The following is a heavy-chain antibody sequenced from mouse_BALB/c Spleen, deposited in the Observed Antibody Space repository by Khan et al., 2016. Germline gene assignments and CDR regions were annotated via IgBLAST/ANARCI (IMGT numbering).Heavy chain of an antibody. CDR3: ARYRYYYSSSKYFDV. CDR2: INTYTGEP. J-gene: IGHJ1*01. V-gene: IGHV9-3-1*01. CDR1: GYTFTNYG. D-gene: IGHD1-1*01. Sequence: QIQLVQSGPELKKPGETVKISCKASGYTFTNYGMNWVKQAPGKDLKWMGWINTYTGEPTYADDFKGRFAFSLETSASTAYLQINNLRTEDTATFFCARYRYYYSSSKYFDVGGAGTTVTVSS.